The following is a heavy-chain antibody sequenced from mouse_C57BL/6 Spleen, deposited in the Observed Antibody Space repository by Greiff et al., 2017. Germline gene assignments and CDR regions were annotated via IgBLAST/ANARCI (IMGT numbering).Heavy chain of an antibody. CDR1: GYTFTDYY. Sequence: DVKLQESGPVLVKPGASVKMSCKASGYTFTDYYMNWVKQSHGKSLEWIGVINPYNGGTSYNQKFKGKATLTVDKSSSAAYMELNSLTSEDSAVYYCARITTTMDYWGQGTSVTVSS. D-gene: IGHD1-1*01. V-gene: IGHV1-19*01. CDR2: INPYNGGT. J-gene: IGHJ4*01. CDR3: ARITTTMDY.